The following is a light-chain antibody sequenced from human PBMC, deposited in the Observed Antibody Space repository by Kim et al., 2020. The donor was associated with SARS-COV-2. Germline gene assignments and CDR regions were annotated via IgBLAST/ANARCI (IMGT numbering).Light chain of an antibody. CDR2: QDS. CDR3: QACDSSTYVV. CDR1: QLGYKV. J-gene: IGLJ2*01. Sequence: SPAPTSSITVSGYQLGYKVACWYQQRPGQSPVLVIYQDSKRPSGTPERFSGSNTGNTATLTISGTQAMDEADYYCQACDSSTYVVFGGGTQLTVL. V-gene: IGLV3-1*01.